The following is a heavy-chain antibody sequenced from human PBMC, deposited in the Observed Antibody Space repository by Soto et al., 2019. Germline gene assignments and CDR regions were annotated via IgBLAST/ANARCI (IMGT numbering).Heavy chain of an antibody. J-gene: IGHJ5*02. CDR1: GFTFSSYA. CDR2: ISGSGGST. CDR3: AKASSGSGSYYIDWFDP. Sequence: GSLRLSCAASGFTFSSYAMSWVRQAPGKGLEWGSAISGSGGSTYYADSVKGRFTISRDNSKNTLYLQMNSLRAEDTAVYYCAKASSGSGSYYIDWFDPWGQGTLVTVSS. D-gene: IGHD3-10*01. V-gene: IGHV3-23*01.